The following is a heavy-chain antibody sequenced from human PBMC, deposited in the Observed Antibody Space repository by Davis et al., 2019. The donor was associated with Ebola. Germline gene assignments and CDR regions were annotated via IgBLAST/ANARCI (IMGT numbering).Heavy chain of an antibody. Sequence: SETLSLTCTVSGGSISSYYWSWIRQPPGKGLEWIGYIYSSGSTNYNPSLKSRVTISVDTSKNQFSLKLSSVTAADTAVYYCARVVGATTSWFDPWGQGTLVTVSS. V-gene: IGHV4-59*01. J-gene: IGHJ5*02. CDR3: ARVVGATTSWFDP. CDR2: IYSSGST. D-gene: IGHD1-26*01. CDR1: GGSISSYY.